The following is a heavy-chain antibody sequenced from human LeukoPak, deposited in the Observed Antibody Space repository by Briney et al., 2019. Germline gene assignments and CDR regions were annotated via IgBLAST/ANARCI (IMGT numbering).Heavy chain of an antibody. J-gene: IGHJ5*02. CDR1: GGSFSGYY. CDR3: ARRGRGIVVVPAAWNWFDP. V-gene: IGHV4-34*01. Sequence: PSETLSLTCAVYGGSFSGYYWSWIRQPPGKGLEWIGEINHSGSTNYNPSLKSRVTISVDTSKNQFSLKLSSVTAADTAVYYCARRGRGIVVVPAAWNWFDPWGQGTLVTVSS. D-gene: IGHD2-2*01. CDR2: INHSGST.